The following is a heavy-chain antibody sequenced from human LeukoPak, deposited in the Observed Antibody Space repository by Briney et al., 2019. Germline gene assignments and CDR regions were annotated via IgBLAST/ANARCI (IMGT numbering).Heavy chain of an antibody. CDR2: IKQDGSEK. D-gene: IGHD4-17*01. CDR3: LRLPYYFDY. J-gene: IGHJ4*02. V-gene: IGHV3-7*01. CDR1: GFTFSDYY. Sequence: GGSLRLSCAASGFTFSDYYMSWIRQAPGKGLEWVANIKQDGSEKYYVDSVKGRFTISRDNAKNSLYLQMNSLRAEDTAVYYCLRLPYYFDYWGQGTLVTVSS.